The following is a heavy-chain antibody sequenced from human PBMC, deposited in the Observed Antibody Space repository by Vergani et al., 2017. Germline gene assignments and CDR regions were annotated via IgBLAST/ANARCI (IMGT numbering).Heavy chain of an antibody. D-gene: IGHD3-10*01. Sequence: QVQLVQSGAEVKKPGASVKVSCKASGYTFTGYYMHWVRQAPGQGLEWMGWINPNSGGTNYAQKLQGRVTMTTDTSTSTAYMELRSLRSDDTAVYYCARDEVTMVRGVIEGREDYWGQGTLVTVSS. CDR3: ARDEVTMVRGVIEGREDY. CDR2: INPNSGGT. V-gene: IGHV1-2*02. CDR1: GYTFTGYY. J-gene: IGHJ4*02.